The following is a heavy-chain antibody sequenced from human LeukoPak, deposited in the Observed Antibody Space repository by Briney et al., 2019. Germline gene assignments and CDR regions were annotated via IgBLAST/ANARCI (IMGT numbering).Heavy chain of an antibody. D-gene: IGHD3-22*01. CDR2: IWYDGSNK. J-gene: IGHJ4*02. CDR1: GFTFSSYG. CDR3: AKGQRILYYYDSSGSLDY. Sequence: PGGSLRLSCAASGFTFSSYGMHWVRQAPGKGLGWVAVIWYDGSNKYYADSVKGRFTISRDNSKNTLYLQMNSLRAEDTAVYYCAKGQRILYYYDSSGSLDYWGQGTLVTVSS. V-gene: IGHV3-33*06.